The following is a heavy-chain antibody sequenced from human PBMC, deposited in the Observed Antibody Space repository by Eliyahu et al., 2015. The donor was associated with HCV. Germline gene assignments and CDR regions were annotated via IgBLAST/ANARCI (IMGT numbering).Heavy chain of an antibody. CDR1: GYSFTSFY. D-gene: IGHD6-6*01. CDR2: INPSGGGT. CDR3: ARENSRSSGGFEN. V-gene: IGHV1-46*01. Sequence: QVQLVQSGAEVKKPGASVMVSCTASGYSFTSFYMHWVRQAPGQGLEWMGIINPSGGGTRNAQKFQGRVTMTRDASTSTVFMELSNLTSADTAVYYCARENSRSSGGFENWGQGTLVTVSS. J-gene: IGHJ4*02.